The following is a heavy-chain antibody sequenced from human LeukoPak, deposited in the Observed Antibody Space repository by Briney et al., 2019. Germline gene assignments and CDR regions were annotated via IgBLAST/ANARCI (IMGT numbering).Heavy chain of an antibody. J-gene: IGHJ4*02. Sequence: PGGSLRLSCAASAFTFSSYSMNWVRQAPGKGLEWVSSISSSSSYKYYANSVKGRFTIARDNAKNSLYLQMNSLRAEDTAVYYCAGVYSSSWYYFDYWGQGTLVTVSS. V-gene: IGHV3-21*01. CDR2: ISSSSSYK. CDR1: AFTFSSYS. CDR3: AGVYSSSWYYFDY. D-gene: IGHD6-13*01.